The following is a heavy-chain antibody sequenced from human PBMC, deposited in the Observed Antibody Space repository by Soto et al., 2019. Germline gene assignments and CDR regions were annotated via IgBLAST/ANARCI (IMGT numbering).Heavy chain of an antibody. D-gene: IGHD5-12*01. Sequence: SETLSLTCTVSDGSISNFYWSCIRQPPWKGLEWIGYISSSGNTNYNPSLKSRVSISVDTSKNQVVLSLTNVDPGDTATYFCAHRDGGYEIIYFDFWGQGIPVTVSS. CDR1: DGSISNFY. CDR2: ISSSGNT. V-gene: IGHV4-59*03. J-gene: IGHJ4*02. CDR3: AHRDGGYEIIYFDF.